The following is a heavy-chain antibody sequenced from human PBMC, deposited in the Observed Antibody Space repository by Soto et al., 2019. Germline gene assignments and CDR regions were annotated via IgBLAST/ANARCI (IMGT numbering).Heavy chain of an antibody. CDR1: GGSISSYY. V-gene: IGHV4-59*01. Sequence: PSETLSLTCTVSGGSISSYYWSWIRQPPGKGLEWIGYIYYSGSTNYNPSLKSRVTISVDTSKNQFSLKLSSVTAADTAVYYCARDGGIAAAGLDYWSQGTLVTVSS. CDR3: ARDGGIAAAGLDY. J-gene: IGHJ4*02. D-gene: IGHD6-13*01. CDR2: IYYSGST.